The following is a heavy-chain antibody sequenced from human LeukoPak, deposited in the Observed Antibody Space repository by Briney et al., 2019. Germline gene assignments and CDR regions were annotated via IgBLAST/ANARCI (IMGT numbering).Heavy chain of an antibody. V-gene: IGHV1-18*01. CDR1: GYTFTKYG. CDR3: ARQSVIRSRSPDDAFDI. D-gene: IGHD2-21*01. CDR2: ISGYNGNT. J-gene: IGHJ3*02. Sequence: ASVKVSCKASGYTFTKYGISWVRQAPGQGLERMGWISGYNGNTNYAQRLQGRVTMTTDTSTSTAYMELRSLRSDDAAVYYCARQSVIRSRSPDDAFDIWGQGTMVTVSS.